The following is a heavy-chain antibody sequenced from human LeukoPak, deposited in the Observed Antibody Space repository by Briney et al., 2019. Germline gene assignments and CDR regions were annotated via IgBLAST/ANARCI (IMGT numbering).Heavy chain of an antibody. CDR1: GFTFSSYW. Sequence: GGSLRLSCAASGFTFSSYWMSWVRQVPGKGLEWVANMKQDGSEEYYVDSVKGRFTISRDNAKNSLYLQMNSLRAEDTAVYYRARSLAAGFDIWGQGTVVIVSS. D-gene: IGHD6-25*01. CDR3: ARSLAAGFDI. J-gene: IGHJ3*02. CDR2: MKQDGSEE. V-gene: IGHV3-7*04.